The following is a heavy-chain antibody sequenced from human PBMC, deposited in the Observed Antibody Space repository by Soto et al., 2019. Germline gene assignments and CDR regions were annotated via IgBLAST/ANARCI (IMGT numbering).Heavy chain of an antibody. CDR3: ARERCDRASCRTNFDS. CDR1: GGSFSGYY. Sequence: SETLSLTCAVYGGSFSGYYWSWIRQPPGKGLEWIGEINHSGSTNYNPSLKSRVTISVDTSKNQFSLKLNSVTAADTAVYYCARERCDRASCRTNFDSWGQGILVTVSS. J-gene: IGHJ4*02. V-gene: IGHV4-34*01. D-gene: IGHD2-2*01. CDR2: INHSGST.